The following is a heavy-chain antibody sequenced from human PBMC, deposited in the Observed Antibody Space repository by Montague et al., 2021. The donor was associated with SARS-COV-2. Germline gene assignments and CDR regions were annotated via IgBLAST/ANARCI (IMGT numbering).Heavy chain of an antibody. Sequence: SETLSLTCTVSGGSIRSRTYYWGWIRQPPGKGLEWIGSIYYSGSTYYNPSLKSRVTISVDTSKNQFSLKLNSVTAADTAVYFCVRVRGSSWFDPWGQGILVTVSS. D-gene: IGHD3-10*01. J-gene: IGHJ5*02. CDR2: IYYSGST. CDR3: VRVRGSSWFDP. CDR1: GGSIRSRTYY. V-gene: IGHV4-39*01.